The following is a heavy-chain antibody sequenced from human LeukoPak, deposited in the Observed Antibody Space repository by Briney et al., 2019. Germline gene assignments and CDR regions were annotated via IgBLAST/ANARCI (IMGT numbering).Heavy chain of an antibody. J-gene: IGHJ4*02. D-gene: IGHD3-10*01. CDR2: IYYSGST. CDR3: ATYYYGSGSYFPH. CDR1: GGSISSYY. Sequence: PSETLSLTCTVSGGSISSYYWSWIRQPPGKGLEWIGYIYYSGSTNYNPSLKSRVTISVDTSKNQSSLKLSSVSAADTAVYYCATYYYGSGSYFPHWGQGTLVTVSS. V-gene: IGHV4-59*01.